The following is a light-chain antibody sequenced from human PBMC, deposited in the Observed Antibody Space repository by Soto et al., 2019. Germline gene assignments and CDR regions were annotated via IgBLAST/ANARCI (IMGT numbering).Light chain of an antibody. CDR2: AAS. Sequence: DIQLTQSPSFLSASVGDRVTITCRASQGISSYLAWYQQKPGKAPKLLIYAASTLQSGVPSRCSGSGSGTEFTLTISSLQPEDFATYYCQQLNIYPVTFGGGTKVEIK. CDR1: QGISSY. CDR3: QQLNIYPVT. V-gene: IGKV1-9*01. J-gene: IGKJ4*01.